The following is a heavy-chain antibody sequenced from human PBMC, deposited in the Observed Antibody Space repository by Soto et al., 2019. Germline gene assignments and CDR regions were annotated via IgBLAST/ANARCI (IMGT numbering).Heavy chain of an antibody. CDR1: GFTFSSYA. CDR3: ARELNVLRFLEWLDGMDV. V-gene: IGHV3-30-3*01. D-gene: IGHD3-3*01. Sequence: GGSLRLSCAASGFTFSSYAMHWVRQAPGKGLEWVAVISYDGSNKYYADSVKGRFTISRDNSKNTLYLQMNSLRAEDTAVYYCARELNVLRFLEWLDGMDVWGQGTTVTV. J-gene: IGHJ6*02. CDR2: ISYDGSNK.